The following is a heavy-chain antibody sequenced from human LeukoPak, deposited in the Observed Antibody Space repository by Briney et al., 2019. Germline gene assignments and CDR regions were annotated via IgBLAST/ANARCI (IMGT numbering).Heavy chain of an antibody. CDR1: GGSISSYY. CDR3: ARQLPGPNNWFDP. V-gene: IGHV4-59*08. Sequence: SETLSLTCTVSGGSISSYYWSWIRQPPGKGLEWIGYIYYSGSTNYNPSLKSRVTISVDTSKNQFSLKLSSVTAADTAVYYCARQLPGPNNWFDPWGRGTLVTVSS. J-gene: IGHJ5*02. CDR2: IYYSGST. D-gene: IGHD2-21*01.